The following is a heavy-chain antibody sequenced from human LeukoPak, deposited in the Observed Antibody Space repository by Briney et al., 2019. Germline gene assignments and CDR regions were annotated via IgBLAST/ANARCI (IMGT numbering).Heavy chain of an antibody. CDR3: TRGTTVISLDY. Sequence: KPSETLSLTCTVSGGSISSYYWSWIRQPPGKGLEWMGYIYYSGSTNYNPSLKSRVTISVDTSKNQFSLKLSPVTAADTAVYYCTRGTTVISLDYWGQGILVTVSS. V-gene: IGHV4-59*01. CDR2: IYYSGST. D-gene: IGHD4-23*01. J-gene: IGHJ4*02. CDR1: GGSISSYY.